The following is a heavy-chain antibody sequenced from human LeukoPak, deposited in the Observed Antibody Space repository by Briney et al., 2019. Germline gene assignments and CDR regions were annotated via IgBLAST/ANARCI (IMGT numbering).Heavy chain of an antibody. CDR1: GFTFSSYA. CDR2: ISYDGSNK. Sequence: GGSLRLSCAASGFTFSSYAMHWVRQAPGKGLEWVAVISYDGSNKYYADSVKGRFTISRDNSKNTLYLQMNSLRAEDTAVYYCARDPMGHDRSGYPPSWGQGTLVTVSS. V-gene: IGHV3-30-3*01. J-gene: IGHJ4*02. CDR3: ARDPMGHDRSGYPPS. D-gene: IGHD3-22*01.